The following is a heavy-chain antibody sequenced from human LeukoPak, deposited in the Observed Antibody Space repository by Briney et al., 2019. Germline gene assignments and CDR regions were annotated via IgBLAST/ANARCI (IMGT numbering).Heavy chain of an antibody. Sequence: GGSLRLSCAASGFTFSNYWIHWVRQAPGKGLVWVSRIDNDGSHTIYADSVKGRFTISRDNAKNALSLQMNSLRAEDTAVYYCARGGLRGATPDYWGQGTLVTVSS. CDR2: IDNDGSHT. V-gene: IGHV3-74*01. CDR1: GFTFSNYW. CDR3: ARGGLRGATPDY. D-gene: IGHD1-26*01. J-gene: IGHJ4*02.